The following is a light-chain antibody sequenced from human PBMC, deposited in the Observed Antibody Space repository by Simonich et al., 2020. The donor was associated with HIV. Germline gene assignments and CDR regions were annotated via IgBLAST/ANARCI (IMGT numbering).Light chain of an antibody. CDR1: QSLVHSDGNTY. J-gene: IGKJ1*01. Sequence: DIVMTQSPLSLPVTLGQPASISFRSSQSLVHSDGNTYLNWYHQRPGQSPRRLIYKVSNRDSGVPDRFSGSGSDTDFTLKISRVDAEDVGIYYCMQGTLWWTFGQGTKVEIK. V-gene: IGKV2-30*02. CDR2: KVS. CDR3: MQGTLWWT.